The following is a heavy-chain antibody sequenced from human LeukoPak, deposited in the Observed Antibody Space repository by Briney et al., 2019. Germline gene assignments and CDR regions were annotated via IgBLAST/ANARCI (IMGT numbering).Heavy chain of an antibody. CDR2: INPNSGGT. V-gene: IGHV1-2*02. D-gene: IGHD6-13*01. Sequence: ASVKVSCKAFGYTFTDYYMHWVRQAPGQGLEWMGWINPNSGGTNYAQKFQGRVTITADKSTSTAYMELSSLRSEDTAVYYCARDRGSSWTFVWGQGTLVTVSS. CDR1: GYTFTDYY. J-gene: IGHJ4*02. CDR3: ARDRGSSWTFV.